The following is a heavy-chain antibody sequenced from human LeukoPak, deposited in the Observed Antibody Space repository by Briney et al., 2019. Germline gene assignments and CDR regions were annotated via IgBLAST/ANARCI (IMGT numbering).Heavy chain of an antibody. CDR3: ARAPYLEWLLFYFDY. CDR1: GFTFSSYA. J-gene: IGHJ4*02. V-gene: IGHV3-23*01. CDR2: INDSGGNT. D-gene: IGHD3-3*01. Sequence: PGGSLRLSCAASGFTFSSYAMSWVRQAPGKGLEWVSLINDSGGNTYYADSVKGRFTISRDNSKNTLFLQMSSLRAEDTAVYYCARAPYLEWLLFYFDYWGQGTLVTVSS.